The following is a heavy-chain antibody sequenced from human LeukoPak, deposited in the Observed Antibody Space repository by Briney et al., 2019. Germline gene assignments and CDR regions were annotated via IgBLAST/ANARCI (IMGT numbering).Heavy chain of an antibody. D-gene: IGHD3-22*01. CDR1: GFTFSSYA. J-gene: IGHJ4*02. CDR3: AKAGLGAYYYDSSGRFDY. Sequence: PGGSLRLSCAASGFTFSSYAMSWVRQAPGKGLEWVSAISGSGGSTYYADPVKGRFTISRDNSKNTLYLQMNSLRAEDTAVYYCAKAGLGAYYYDSSGRFDYWGQGTLVTVSS. V-gene: IGHV3-23*01. CDR2: ISGSGGST.